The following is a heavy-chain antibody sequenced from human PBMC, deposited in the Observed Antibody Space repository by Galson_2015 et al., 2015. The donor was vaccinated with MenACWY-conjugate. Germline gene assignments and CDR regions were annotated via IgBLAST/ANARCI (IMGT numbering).Heavy chain of an antibody. Sequence: QSGAEVKKPGGSLKISCKGSGYSFTSYWIGWVRQMPGKGLEWMGIIYPDDSGTRYSPSFQGQVTISADKSISTAYLQWSSLKASDTAMYYCARQPYLGYYYDSSGHPDWGQGTLVTVSS. V-gene: IGHV5-51*01. D-gene: IGHD3-22*01. CDR3: ARQPYLGYYYDSSGHPD. CDR2: IYPDDSGT. CDR1: GYSFTSYW. J-gene: IGHJ4*02.